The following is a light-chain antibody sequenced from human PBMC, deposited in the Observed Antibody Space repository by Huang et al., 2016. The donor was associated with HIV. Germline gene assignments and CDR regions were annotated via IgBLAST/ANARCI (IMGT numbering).Light chain of an antibody. CDR3: QQYDNWPLT. J-gene: IGKJ4*01. Sequence: ERVMTQSPATVSLSSGERATLSCRASLSVSTNLAWYQQRPGQAPRLLIYGASTRATGIPARFSGGGSGAEFTLTISSLQSEDFAVYYCQQYDNWPLTFGGGTKVQIK. V-gene: IGKV3-15*01. CDR2: GAS. CDR1: LSVSTN.